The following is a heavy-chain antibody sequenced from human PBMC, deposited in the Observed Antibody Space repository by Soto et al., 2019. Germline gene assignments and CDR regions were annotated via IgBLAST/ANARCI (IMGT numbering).Heavy chain of an antibody. CDR2: IYYSGST. CDR1: GGSVSSGNYY. CDR3: ASALYCSGGSCSFDP. D-gene: IGHD2-15*01. J-gene: IGHJ5*02. Sequence: QVQLQESGPGLVKPSETLSLTCTVSGGSVSSGNYYWSWIRQPPGKGLEWIGYIYYSGSTNYNPSLKSRVTISVDTAKNQFSLKLSSVTAADTAVYYCASALYCSGGSCSFDPWAREPWSPSPQ. V-gene: IGHV4-61*01.